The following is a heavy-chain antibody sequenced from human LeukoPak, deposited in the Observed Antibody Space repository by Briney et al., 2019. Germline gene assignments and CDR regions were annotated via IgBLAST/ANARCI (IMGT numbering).Heavy chain of an antibody. V-gene: IGHV4-59*01. Sequence: PSETLSLTCTVSGGSISSYYWSWIRQPPGKGLEWIGYIYYSGSTNYNPSLKSRVTISVDTSKNQFSLKLSSVTAADTAVYYCARTAYVWGSYRAPEYYFDYWGQGTLVTVSS. J-gene: IGHJ4*02. D-gene: IGHD3-16*02. CDR1: GGSISSYY. CDR2: IYYSGST. CDR3: ARTAYVWGSYRAPEYYFDY.